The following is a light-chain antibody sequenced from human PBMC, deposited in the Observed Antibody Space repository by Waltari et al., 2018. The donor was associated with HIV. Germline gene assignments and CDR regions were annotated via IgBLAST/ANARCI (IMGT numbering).Light chain of an antibody. CDR3: YSTDSSDWV. Sequence: SYELTQPPSVSVSPGQTARITCSGDALPKKYAYWYPQKSGQAPVLVIYEDSKRPSGIPEGFSGSSSGTMATWTISGAHVEDEADYYCYSTDSSDWVFGGGTKLTVL. CDR2: EDS. CDR1: ALPKKY. J-gene: IGLJ3*02. V-gene: IGLV3-10*01.